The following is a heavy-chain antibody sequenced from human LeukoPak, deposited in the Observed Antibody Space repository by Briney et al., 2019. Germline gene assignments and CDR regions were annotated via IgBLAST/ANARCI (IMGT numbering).Heavy chain of an antibody. V-gene: IGHV4-34*01. J-gene: IGHJ6*02. D-gene: IGHD6-6*01. Sequence: SETLSLTCAVYGGSFSGYYRSWIRQPPGKGLEWIGEINHSGSTNYNPSLKSRVTISVDTSKNQFSLKLSSVTAADTAVYYCAREKQLVRYYYYYYGMDVWGQGTTVTVSS. CDR2: INHSGST. CDR1: GGSFSGYY. CDR3: AREKQLVRYYYYYYGMDV.